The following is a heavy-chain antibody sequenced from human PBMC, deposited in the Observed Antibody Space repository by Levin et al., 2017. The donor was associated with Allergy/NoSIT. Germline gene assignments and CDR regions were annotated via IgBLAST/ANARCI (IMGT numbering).Heavy chain of an antibody. J-gene: IGHJ5*02. D-gene: IGHD1-14*01. CDR3: ARSGVEPHLRLDP. CDR1: GGSISSYY. Sequence: SQTLSLPCTVSGGSISSYYWSWIRQPPGKGLEWIGYIYDSGSTYYNPSLKSRVTISVDTSKNQFSLRLSSVTAADTAVYYCARSGVEPHLRLDPWGQGTLVTVSS. CDR2: IYDSGST. V-gene: IGHV4-59*01.